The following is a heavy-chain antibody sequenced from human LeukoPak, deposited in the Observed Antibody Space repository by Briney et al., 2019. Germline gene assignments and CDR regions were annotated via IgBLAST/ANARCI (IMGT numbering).Heavy chain of an antibody. J-gene: IGHJ5*02. CDR3: ARVVVGATSHWFDP. CDR2: IYSGGST. CDR1: EFTVSSNY. V-gene: IGHV3-66*01. D-gene: IGHD1-26*01. Sequence: PGGSLRLSCAASEFTVSSNYMNWVRQAPGKGLEWVSVIYSGGSTYYADSVEGRCTISRDNAKKSLYLQMNSLRDEDTAVYYCARVVVGATSHWFDPWGQGTLVTVSS.